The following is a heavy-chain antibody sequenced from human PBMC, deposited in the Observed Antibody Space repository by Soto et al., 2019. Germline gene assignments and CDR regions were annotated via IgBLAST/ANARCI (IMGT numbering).Heavy chain of an antibody. CDR2: ISYDGSNK. J-gene: IGHJ6*02. CDR3: ARDPFGGEVGRLRAATPRYGMDV. Sequence: QVQLVESGGGVVQPGRSLRLSCAASGFTFSSYAMHWVRQAPGKGLEWVAVISYDGSNKYYADSVKGRFTISRDNSKNTLYLQMNSLRAEDTAVYYCARDPFGGEVGRLRAATPRYGMDVWGQGTTVTVSS. D-gene: IGHD2-15*01. CDR1: GFTFSSYA. V-gene: IGHV3-30-3*01.